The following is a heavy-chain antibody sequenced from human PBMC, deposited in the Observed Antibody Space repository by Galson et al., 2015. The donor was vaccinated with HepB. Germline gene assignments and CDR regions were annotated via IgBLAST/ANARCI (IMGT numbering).Heavy chain of an antibody. CDR3: ARGNDYYDTSGYYYPFYFDS. CDR2: IIPIFGTP. D-gene: IGHD3-22*01. V-gene: IGHV1-69*13. J-gene: IGHJ4*02. Sequence: SVKVSCKASGGTFSNYAISWVRQAPGQGLQWMGGIIPIFGTPHYAQNFQGRVTITADESTSTAYMELSSLRSEDTAVYYCARGNDYYDTSGYYYPFYFDSWGQGTLVTVSS. CDR1: GGTFSNYA.